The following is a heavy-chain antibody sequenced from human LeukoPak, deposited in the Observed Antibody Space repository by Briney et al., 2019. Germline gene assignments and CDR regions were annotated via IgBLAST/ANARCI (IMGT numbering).Heavy chain of an antibody. V-gene: IGHV3-7*01. D-gene: IGHD6-19*01. CDR1: GFTVSSYW. CDR2: IKQDGSEK. CDR3: ARGTTSGWYFDY. Sequence: GGSLRLSCAASGFTVSSYWMSWVRQAPGKGLEWVANIKQDGSEKYYVDSVKGRFTISRDNAKNSLYLQMNSLRAEATAVYYCARGTTSGWYFDYWGQGTLVTVSS. J-gene: IGHJ4*02.